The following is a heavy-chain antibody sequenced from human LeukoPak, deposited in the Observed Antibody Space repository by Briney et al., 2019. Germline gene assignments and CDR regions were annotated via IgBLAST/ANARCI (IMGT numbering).Heavy chain of an antibody. V-gene: IGHV3-23*01. CDR1: GFTFSINA. Sequence: GGSLRLSCAASGFTFSINAMSWVRQAPGKGLEWVSAFSGSGGSTYYADSVKGRFTISRDNSKNTVYLQMNSLRGEDTAIYYCAKGGSSWYPHAFDIWGQGTMVTVSS. J-gene: IGHJ3*02. CDR2: FSGSGGST. D-gene: IGHD6-13*01. CDR3: AKGGSSWYPHAFDI.